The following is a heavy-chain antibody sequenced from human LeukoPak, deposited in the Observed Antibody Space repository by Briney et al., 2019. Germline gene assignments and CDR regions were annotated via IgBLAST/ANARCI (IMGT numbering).Heavy chain of an antibody. CDR3: AKGDWHFDL. CDR2: ISTSGIT. Sequence: SETLSLTCTVSGGSISSYSWSWIRQPAGKGLDWIGRISTSGITDYNPSLKSRVTMSVDTSKNQFSLKLTSVTAADTAVYHCAKGDWHFDLWGRGTLVTVSS. CDR1: GGSISSYS. J-gene: IGHJ2*01. V-gene: IGHV4-4*07.